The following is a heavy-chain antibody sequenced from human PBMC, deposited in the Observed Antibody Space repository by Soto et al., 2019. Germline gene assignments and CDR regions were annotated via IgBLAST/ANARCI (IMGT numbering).Heavy chain of an antibody. CDR2: IYHSGST. D-gene: IGHD3-22*01. V-gene: IGHV4-59*01. CDR1: GDSISSYY. CDR3: ARRGYYDSSGYYSL. Sequence: SETLSLTCSVSGDSISSYYWTWIRQPPGKGLEWIGHIYHSGSTNYNPSLTSRVTISVDTSKNQFSLKLSSVTAADTAVYYCARRGYYDSSGYYSLWGQGTLVTVSS. J-gene: IGHJ4*02.